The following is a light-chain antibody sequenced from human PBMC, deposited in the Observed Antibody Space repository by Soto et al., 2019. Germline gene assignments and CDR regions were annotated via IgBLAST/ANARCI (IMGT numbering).Light chain of an antibody. CDR1: SSDIGGYNY. CDR3: SSYTCTSTYV. Sequence: QSVLNKPASVSGSPGQSITISCTGTSSDIGGYNYVSWYQQHPGKAPKLMIHDVSNRPAGVSNRFSGSKSGNTASLTISGLHALYEVDYTCSSYTCTSTYVFGTGT. J-gene: IGLJ1*01. V-gene: IGLV2-14*01. CDR2: DVS.